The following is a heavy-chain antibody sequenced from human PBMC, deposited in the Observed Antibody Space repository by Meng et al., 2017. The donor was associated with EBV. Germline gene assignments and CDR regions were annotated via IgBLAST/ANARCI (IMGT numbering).Heavy chain of an antibody. CDR3: ASESGRGYTPDY. CDR2: FRPRLGAT. V-gene: IGHV1-69*01. Sequence: ATETSAGWLCRVSVKTAGVPVRYYHIVWVQQDPRQGRGWLGGFRPRLGATNSAQKFHGRVKITADESTSTHYMDLSSLRSEDTAIYYCASESGRGYTPDYWGQGTLVTVSS. J-gene: IGHJ4*02. D-gene: IGHD3-10*01. CDR1: GVPVRYYH.